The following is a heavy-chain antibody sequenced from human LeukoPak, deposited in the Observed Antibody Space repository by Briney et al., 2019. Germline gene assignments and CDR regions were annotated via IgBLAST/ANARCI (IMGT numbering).Heavy chain of an antibody. CDR3: ARGRRRIAARTYYFDY. V-gene: IGHV4-34*01. Sequence: SETLSLTCAVYGGSFNGYYWSWIRQPPGKGLEWIGEINHSGSTNYNPSLKSRVTISVDTSKNQFSLKLSSVTAADTAVYYCARGRRRIAARTYYFDYWGQGTLVTVSS. CDR2: INHSGST. D-gene: IGHD6-6*01. CDR1: GGSFNGYY. J-gene: IGHJ4*02.